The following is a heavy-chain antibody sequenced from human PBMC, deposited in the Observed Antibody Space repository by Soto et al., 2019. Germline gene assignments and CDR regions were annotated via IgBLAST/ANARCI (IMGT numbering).Heavy chain of an antibody. CDR2: IKSDASGT. CDR1: GFSFNDNW. J-gene: IGHJ6*02. Sequence: GGSLRLSRAASGFSFNDNWMHWVRQVPGKGLMWVSRIKSDASGTIYADSVKGRFTVSRDSAKNPLYLQMNSLRVEDTAVYYCGREMPVPIRGGYYYYSVLDAWGQGTTATVSS. D-gene: IGHD2-2*01. V-gene: IGHV3-74*01. CDR3: GREMPVPIRGGYYYYSVLDA.